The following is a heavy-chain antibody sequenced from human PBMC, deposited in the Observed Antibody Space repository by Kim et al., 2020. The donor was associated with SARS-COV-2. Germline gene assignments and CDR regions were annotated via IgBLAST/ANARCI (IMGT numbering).Heavy chain of an antibody. Sequence: ALVKVSCKASGYTFTSYGISWVRQAPGQGLEWMGWISAYNGNTNYAQKLQGRVTMTTDTSTSTAYMELRSLRSDDTAVYYCAGSGADFWSGYYGGWFDPWGQGTLVTVSS. J-gene: IGHJ5*02. V-gene: IGHV1-18*01. CDR2: ISAYNGNT. D-gene: IGHD3-3*01. CDR1: GYTFTSYG. CDR3: AGSGADFWSGYYGGWFDP.